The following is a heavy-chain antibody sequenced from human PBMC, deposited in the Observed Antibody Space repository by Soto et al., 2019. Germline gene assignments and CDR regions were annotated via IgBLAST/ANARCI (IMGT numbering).Heavy chain of an antibody. D-gene: IGHD3-22*01. CDR1: GFTFSSYG. J-gene: IGHJ4*02. CDR2: IWYDGSNK. Sequence: GGSLRLSCAASGFTFSSYGMHWVRQAPGKGLEWVAVIWYDGSNKYYADSVKGRFTISRDNSKNTLYLQMNSLRAEDTAVYYCAREGLYDSRTYYFDYWGQATLVTVSS. CDR3: AREGLYDSRTYYFDY. V-gene: IGHV3-33*01.